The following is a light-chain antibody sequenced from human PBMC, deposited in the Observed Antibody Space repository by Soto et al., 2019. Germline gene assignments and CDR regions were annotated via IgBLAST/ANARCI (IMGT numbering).Light chain of an antibody. Sequence: QSALTQPASVSGSPGQSITISCTGTSSDVGGYNYVSWYQQHPGKAPNLMIYEVSNRPSGVSNRFSGSKSGNTASLTISGLQAEDEADYYCSSYTDRQSYLFGTGTKVTVL. CDR1: SSDVGGYNY. CDR3: SSYTDRQSYL. CDR2: EVS. J-gene: IGLJ1*01. V-gene: IGLV2-14*01.